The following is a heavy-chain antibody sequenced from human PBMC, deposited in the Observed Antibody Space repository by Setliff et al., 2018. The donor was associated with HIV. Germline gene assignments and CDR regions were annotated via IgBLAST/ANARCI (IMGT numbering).Heavy chain of an antibody. CDR1: TYSISSVHS. Sequence: SETLSLTCDVSTYSISSVHSWGWIRQPPGKGLEWIGTMHHSGNTHYKPSLKGRVTVSLDTSKKQLSLKLRSVTAADTAVYYCAQSESGNQWELPFDYWGQGALVTVSS. V-gene: IGHV4-38-2*01. CDR2: MHHSGNT. D-gene: IGHD1-26*01. J-gene: IGHJ4*02. CDR3: AQSESGNQWELPFDY.